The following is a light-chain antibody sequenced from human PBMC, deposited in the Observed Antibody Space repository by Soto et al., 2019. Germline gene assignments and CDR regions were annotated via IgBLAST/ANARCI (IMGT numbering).Light chain of an antibody. CDR1: QGVNNH. J-gene: IGKJ4*01. CDR3: QQRNYYPHT. V-gene: IGKV1-9*01. CDR2: AAF. Sequence: DIQVTQSPSFLSASVGDRITITCRASQGVNNHLAWYQQKTGKAPKLLIYAAFTLQRGGPSRFSGSGSGAEFTLTSRSLPPDDFASYYWQQRNYYPHTFGGGTKVEI.